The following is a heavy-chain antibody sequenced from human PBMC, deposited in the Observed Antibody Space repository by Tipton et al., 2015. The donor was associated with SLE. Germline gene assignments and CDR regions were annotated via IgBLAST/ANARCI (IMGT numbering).Heavy chain of an antibody. CDR2: IIHSGVT. CDR3: ARNEVGRYGFYYMDV. CDR1: GESFNGYF. Sequence: TLSLTCAVSGESFNGYFWTWIRQPPGKGLEWIAEIIHSGVTNYNPSLRSRVTISVDMSKNQVSLKLSSVTAADTAVYYCARNEVGRYGFYYMDVWGKGTTVTVSS. D-gene: IGHD1-26*01. J-gene: IGHJ6*03. V-gene: IGHV4-34*12.